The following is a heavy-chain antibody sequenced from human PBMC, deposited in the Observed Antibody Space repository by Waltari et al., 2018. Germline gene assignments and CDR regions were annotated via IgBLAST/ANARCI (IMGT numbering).Heavy chain of an antibody. J-gene: IGHJ3*02. CDR1: GYSFTSYW. CDR3: ARPLMITFGGVIASGAFDI. V-gene: IGHV5-51*01. CDR2: IYPGDSDS. Sequence: EVQLVQSGAEVKKPGESLKISCKGSGYSFTSYWIGWVRQMPGKGLEWMGIIYPGDSDSRYSPSFQGKVTISADKAISTAYLQWSSLKASDTARYYCARPLMITFGGVIASGAFDIWGQGTMVTVSS. D-gene: IGHD3-16*02.